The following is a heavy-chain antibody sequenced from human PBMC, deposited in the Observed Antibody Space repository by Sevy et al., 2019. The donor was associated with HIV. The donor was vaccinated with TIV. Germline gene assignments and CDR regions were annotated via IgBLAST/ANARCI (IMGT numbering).Heavy chain of an antibody. CDR3: AVAYCGGDCYPRRGFVDY. CDR2: IYSGGST. V-gene: IGHV3-66*01. D-gene: IGHD2-21*02. J-gene: IGHJ4*02. Sequence: GGSLRLSCAASGFTVSSNYMSWVRQAPGKGLEWVSVIYSGGSTYYADSVKGRFTISRDNSKNTLYLQMNSLRAEDTAVYYCAVAYCGGDCYPRRGFVDYWGQGTLVTVSS. CDR1: GFTVSSNY.